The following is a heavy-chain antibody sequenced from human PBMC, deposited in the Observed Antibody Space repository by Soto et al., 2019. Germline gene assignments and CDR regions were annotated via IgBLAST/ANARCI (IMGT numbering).Heavy chain of an antibody. CDR2: IIPIFGTA. CDR1: GGNFTSSA. Sequence: SVKVSCKASGGNFTSSAISWVRQAPGQGLEWMGGIIPIFGTANYAQKFQGRVTITADESTSTAYMELSSLRSEDTAVYYCPSHEGGDSSGYRFDPWGQGTLVTVSS. V-gene: IGHV1-69*13. D-gene: IGHD3-22*01. J-gene: IGHJ5*02. CDR3: PSHEGGDSSGYRFDP.